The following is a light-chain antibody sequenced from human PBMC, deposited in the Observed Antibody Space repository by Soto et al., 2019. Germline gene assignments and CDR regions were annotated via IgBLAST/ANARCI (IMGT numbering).Light chain of an antibody. CDR3: QQYGSSPRT. CDR1: QSVSSSY. CDR2: GAS. J-gene: IGKJ2*01. Sequence: EIVLTQSPGTLSLSPGERATLSCRASQSVSSSYLAWYQQKPGQAPRLLIYGASSRATGIPDRFSGSGSGTDFTLSISRLDPEPFAVYYCQQYGSSPRTFAQGTKLEIK. V-gene: IGKV3-20*01.